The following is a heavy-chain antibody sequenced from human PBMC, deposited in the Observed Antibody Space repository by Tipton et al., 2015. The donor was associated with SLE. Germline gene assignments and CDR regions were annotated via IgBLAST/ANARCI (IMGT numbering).Heavy chain of an antibody. V-gene: IGHV4-31*03. CDR2: SYYTGST. CDR3: ARGSDGEYARYFDV. Sequence: TLSLTCTVSGGSINSGGYYWSWIRQHPGKGLEWIGYSYYTGSTSYNPSLKSRVSISLDRSKNQFSLKLGSVTAADTAVYYCARGSDGEYARYFDVWGPGTLVTVSS. CDR1: GGSINSGGYY. J-gene: IGHJ2*01. D-gene: IGHD4-17*01.